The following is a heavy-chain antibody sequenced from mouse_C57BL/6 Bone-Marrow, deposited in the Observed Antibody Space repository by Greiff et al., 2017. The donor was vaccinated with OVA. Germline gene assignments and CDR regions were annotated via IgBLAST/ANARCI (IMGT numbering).Heavy chain of an antibody. CDR1: GYTFTDYY. J-gene: IGHJ3*01. Sequence: VQLQQSGPVLVKPGASVKMSCKASGYTFTDYYMNWVKQSHGKSLEWIGVINPYNGGTSYNQKFKGKAPLTVDKSSSTAYMELNSLTSEDSAVYYCARFYYGNDYWGQGTLVTVSA. CDR3: ARFYYGNDY. V-gene: IGHV1-19*01. CDR2: INPYNGGT. D-gene: IGHD2-1*01.